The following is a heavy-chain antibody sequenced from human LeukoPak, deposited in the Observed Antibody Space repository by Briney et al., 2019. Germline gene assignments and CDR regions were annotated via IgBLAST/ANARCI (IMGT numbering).Heavy chain of an antibody. CDR3: ARDTSRNDLDY. J-gene: IGHJ4*02. Sequence: GGSLRLSCAASGFTFSNYAMAWVRQAPGKGLERVSSITDSGGTTYNAEPVKGRFTISRDNAKNSLYLQMNSLRAEDTAVYYCARDTSRNDLDYWGQGTLVTVSS. CDR1: GFTFSNYA. D-gene: IGHD1-1*01. V-gene: IGHV3-48*03. CDR2: ITDSGGTT.